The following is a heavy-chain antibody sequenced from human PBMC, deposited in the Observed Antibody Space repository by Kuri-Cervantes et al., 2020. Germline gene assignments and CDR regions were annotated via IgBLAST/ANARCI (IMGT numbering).Heavy chain of an antibody. J-gene: IGHJ3*02. CDR1: GFTFSSYG. Sequence: GGSLRLSCAASGFTFSSYGMHWVRQAPGKGLEWVAVIWYDGSNKCYADSVKGRFTISRDSSKNTLYLQMNSLRAEDTAVYYCAKEGYSYGTGAFDIWGQGTMVTVSS. D-gene: IGHD5-18*01. V-gene: IGHV3-33*06. CDR2: IWYDGSNK. CDR3: AKEGYSYGTGAFDI.